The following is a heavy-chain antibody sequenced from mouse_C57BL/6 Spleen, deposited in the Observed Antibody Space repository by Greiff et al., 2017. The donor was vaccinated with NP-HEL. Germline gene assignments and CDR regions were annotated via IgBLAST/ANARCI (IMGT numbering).Heavy chain of an antibody. CDR2: IDPSDSET. J-gene: IGHJ3*01. D-gene: IGHD2-3*01. CDR1: GYTFTSYW. V-gene: IGHV1-52*01. Sequence: VQLQQSGAELVRPGSSVKLSCKASGYTFTSYWMHWVKQRPIQGLEWIGNIDPSDSETHYNQKFKDKATLTVDKSSSTAYMQLSSLTSEDSAVYYCARVGDFPYDFAYWGQGTLVTVSA. CDR3: ARVGDFPYDFAY.